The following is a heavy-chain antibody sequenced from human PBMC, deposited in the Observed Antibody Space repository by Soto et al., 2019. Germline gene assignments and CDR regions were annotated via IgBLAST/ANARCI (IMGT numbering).Heavy chain of an antibody. CDR2: IIPIFGTA. CDR3: ASPPYCSGGSCKGAFDI. Sequence: QVQLVQSGAEVKKPGSSVKVSCKASGGTFSSYAISWVRQAPGQGLEWMGGIIPIFGTANYAQKFQGRVTITAXXSXSXXYMERSSLRSEDTAVYYCASPPYCSGGSCKGAFDIWGQGTMVTVSS. CDR1: GGTFSSYA. J-gene: IGHJ3*02. V-gene: IGHV1-69*12. D-gene: IGHD2-15*01.